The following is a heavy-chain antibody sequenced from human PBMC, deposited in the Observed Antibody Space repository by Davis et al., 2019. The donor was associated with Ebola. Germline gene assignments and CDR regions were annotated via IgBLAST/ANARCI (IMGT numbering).Heavy chain of an antibody. J-gene: IGHJ4*02. V-gene: IGHV3-23*01. CDR3: AKARSLHQLLCSFDY. CDR1: GFTFSSYA. CDR2: ISGSGGST. D-gene: IGHD2-2*01. Sequence: GESLKISCAASGFTFSSYAMSWVRQAPGKGLEWVSAISGSGGSTYYADSVKGRFTISRDNSKNTLYLQMNSLRAEDTAVYYCAKARSLHQLLCSFDYWGQGTLVTVSS.